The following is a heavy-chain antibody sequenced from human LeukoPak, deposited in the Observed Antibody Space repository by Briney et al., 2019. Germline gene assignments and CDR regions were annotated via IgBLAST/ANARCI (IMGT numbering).Heavy chain of an antibody. J-gene: IGHJ4*02. CDR3: AGSIGDF. D-gene: IGHD3-16*02. CDR2: TNEDGSGK. Sequence: SGGSLRLSCAASGFTFSSYWMSWVRQAPGKGLEWVANTNEDGSGKYYVDSVKGRFTISRDNAKNLLYLEMNSLRAEDTALYYCAGSIGDFWGQGTLVTVSS. CDR1: GFTFSSYW. V-gene: IGHV3-7*01.